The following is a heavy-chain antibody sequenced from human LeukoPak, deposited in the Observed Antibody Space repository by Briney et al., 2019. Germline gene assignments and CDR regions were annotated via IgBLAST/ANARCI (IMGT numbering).Heavy chain of an antibody. CDR1: GGSISSGDYY. D-gene: IGHD5-18*01. Sequence: SETLSLTCTVSGGSISSGDYYWSWIRQPPGKGLEWVGYIYYSGSTYYNPSLKSRVTISVDTSKNQFSLKLSSVTAADTAVYSCASLRTRGYSYGDDYWGQGTLVTVSS. V-gene: IGHV4-30-4*01. CDR2: IYYSGST. J-gene: IGHJ4*02. CDR3: ASLRTRGYSYGDDY.